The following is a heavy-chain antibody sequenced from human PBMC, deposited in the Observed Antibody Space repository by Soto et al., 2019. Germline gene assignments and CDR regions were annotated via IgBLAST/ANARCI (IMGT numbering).Heavy chain of an antibody. CDR2: IYHSGST. D-gene: IGHD3-10*01. J-gene: IGHJ4*02. CDR1: GGSISSGGYS. CDR3: ARVLLWFGEALYFDY. V-gene: IGHV4-30-2*01. Sequence: QLQLQESGSGLVKPSQTLSLTCAVSGGSISSGGYSWSWIRQPPGKGLEWIGYIYHSGSTYYNPSLKSRVTISVDRSKNQFSLKLSSVPAADTAVYYCARVLLWFGEALYFDYWGQGTLVTVSS.